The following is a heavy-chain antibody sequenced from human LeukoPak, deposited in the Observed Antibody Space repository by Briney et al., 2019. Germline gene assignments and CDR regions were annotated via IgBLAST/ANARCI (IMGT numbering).Heavy chain of an antibody. CDR2: IIPIFGTA. J-gene: IGHJ4*02. CDR3: AAQGEYLQYSGSYSSVDY. V-gene: IGHV1-69*13. Sequence: SVRVSCKASGGTFSSYAISWVRQAPGQGLEWMGGIIPIFGTANYAQKFQGRVTITADESTSTAYMELSSLRSEDTAVYYCAAQGEYLQYSGSYSSVDYWGQGTLVTVSS. CDR1: GGTFSSYA. D-gene: IGHD1-26*01.